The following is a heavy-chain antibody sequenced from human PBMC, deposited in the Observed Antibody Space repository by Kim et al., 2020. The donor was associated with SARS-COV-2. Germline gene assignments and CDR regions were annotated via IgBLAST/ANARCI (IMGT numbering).Heavy chain of an antibody. CDR2: INPNSGGT. CDR3: AREERLGELSSFDY. V-gene: IGHV1-2*06. CDR1: GYTFTGYY. J-gene: IGHJ4*02. D-gene: IGHD3-16*02. Sequence: ASVKVSCKASGYTFTGYYMHWVRQAPGQGLEWMGRINPNSGGTNYAQKFQGRVTMTRDTSISTAYMELSRLRSDDTAVYYCAREERLGELSSFDYWGQGTLVTVSS.